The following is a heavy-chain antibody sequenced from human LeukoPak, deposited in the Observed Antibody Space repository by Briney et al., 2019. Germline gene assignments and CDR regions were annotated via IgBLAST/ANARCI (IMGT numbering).Heavy chain of an antibody. CDR3: AILDTAMGDHDAFDI. CDR1: GFTFSSYG. V-gene: IGHV3-30*03. J-gene: IGHJ3*02. CDR2: ISYDGSNK. D-gene: IGHD5-18*01. Sequence: GRSLRLSCAASGFTFSSYGMHWVRQAPGKGLEWVAVISYDGSNKYYADSVKGRFTISRDNSKNTLYLRMNSLRAEDTAVYYCAILDTAMGDHDAFDIWGQGTMVTVSS.